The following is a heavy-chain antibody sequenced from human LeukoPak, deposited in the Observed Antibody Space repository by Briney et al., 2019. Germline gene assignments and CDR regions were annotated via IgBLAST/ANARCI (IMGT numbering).Heavy chain of an antibody. CDR2: ISYSGST. V-gene: IGHV4-59*08. CDR3: ARRWTSSSPSYNYYYMAV. D-gene: IGHD6-6*01. CDR1: GGSISSYY. J-gene: IGHJ6*03. Sequence: SETLSLTCTVPGGSISSYYWSWIRQPPGKGLEWIGYISYSGSTTYNPSLKSRVTILVDTSKNQFSLKLSSVTAADTAVYFCARRWTSSSPSYNYYYMAVWGKGTTVTVSS.